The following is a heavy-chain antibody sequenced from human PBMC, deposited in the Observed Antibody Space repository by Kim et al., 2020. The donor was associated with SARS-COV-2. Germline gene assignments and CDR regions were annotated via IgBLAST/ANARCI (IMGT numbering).Heavy chain of an antibody. CDR3: ARELSSVLRYFDRLGMDV. CDR1: GFTFSSYW. J-gene: IGHJ6*02. V-gene: IGHV3-7*01. CDR2: IKQDGSEK. D-gene: IGHD3-9*01. Sequence: GGSLRLSCAASGFTFSSYWMSWVRQAPGKGLEWVANIKQDGSEKYYVDSVKGRFTISRDNAKNSLYLQMNSLRAEDTAVYYCARELSSVLRYFDRLGMDVWGQGTTVTVSS.